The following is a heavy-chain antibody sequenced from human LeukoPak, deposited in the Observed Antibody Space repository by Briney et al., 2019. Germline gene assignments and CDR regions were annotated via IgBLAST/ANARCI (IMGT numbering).Heavy chain of an antibody. Sequence: ASVKVSCKASGYTFTSYDINWVRQATGQGLEWMGWMNLNSGNTGYAQKFQGRVTMTRNTSISTAYMELSSLRSEDTAVYYCARAFMITFGGVIGYWGRGTLVTVSS. D-gene: IGHD3-16*01. V-gene: IGHV1-8*01. CDR3: ARAFMITFGGVIGY. CDR1: GYTFTSYD. J-gene: IGHJ4*02. CDR2: MNLNSGNT.